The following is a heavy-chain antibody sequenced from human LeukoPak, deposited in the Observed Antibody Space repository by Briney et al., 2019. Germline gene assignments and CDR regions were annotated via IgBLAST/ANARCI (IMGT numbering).Heavy chain of an antibody. V-gene: IGHV1-46*01. CDR3: ARDYGSGSHYYYYGMDV. J-gene: IGHJ6*02. Sequence: GASVKVSCTASGYTFTSYYMHWVGQAPGPGLEWMGIINPSGGSTSYEQKFQGRVTMTRNTSTSTVYMELSSLRSEDTAVYYCARDYGSGSHYYYYGMDVWGQGTTVTVSS. D-gene: IGHD3-10*01. CDR2: INPSGGST. CDR1: GYTFTSYY.